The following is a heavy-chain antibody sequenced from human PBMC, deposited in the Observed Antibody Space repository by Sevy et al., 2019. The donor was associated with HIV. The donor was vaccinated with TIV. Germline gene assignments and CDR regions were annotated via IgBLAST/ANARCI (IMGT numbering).Heavy chain of an antibody. Sequence: GGSLRLSCAASGFTVSSNYMSWVRQAPGKGLEWVSVIYGGGSTYYADSVKGRFTISRDNSKNTLYLQMNSLRAEDTAVYYCARDRVVGAGGYWGQGTLVTVSS. CDR3: ARDRVVGAGGY. V-gene: IGHV3-53*01. J-gene: IGHJ4*02. CDR2: IYGGGST. D-gene: IGHD1-26*01. CDR1: GFTVSSNY.